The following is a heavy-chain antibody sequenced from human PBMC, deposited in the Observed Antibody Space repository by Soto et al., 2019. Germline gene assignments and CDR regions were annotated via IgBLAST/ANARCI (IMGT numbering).Heavy chain of an antibody. D-gene: IGHD5-12*01. CDR3: VRAAGYSGNDYVYYYGMDV. J-gene: IGHJ6*02. V-gene: IGHV3-33*01. CDR2: VWYDGGNK. Sequence: QVQLVESGGGVVQPGRSLRLSCAASGFTFRNYGMHWVRQAPAKGLEWVALVWYDGGNKNYVDSVKGRFTISRDNSKNKLYLQMNSLRDEDTDVYYCVRAAGYSGNDYVYYYGMDVWGQGTTVTVSS. CDR1: GFTFRNYG.